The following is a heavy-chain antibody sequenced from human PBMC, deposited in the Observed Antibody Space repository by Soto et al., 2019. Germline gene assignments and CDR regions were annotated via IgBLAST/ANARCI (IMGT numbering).Heavy chain of an antibody. CDR2: ISSSSSYI. V-gene: IGHV3-21*01. D-gene: IGHD2-2*01. Sequence: EVQLVESGGGLVKPGGSLRLSCAASGFTFSSYSMNWVRQAPGKGLEWVSSISSSSSYIYYADSVKGRFTISRDNAKNSLYLQMNSLRAEDTAVYYCARSHIDNCSSTSCLKFDYWGQGTLVTVSS. J-gene: IGHJ4*02. CDR3: ARSHIDNCSSTSCLKFDY. CDR1: GFTFSSYS.